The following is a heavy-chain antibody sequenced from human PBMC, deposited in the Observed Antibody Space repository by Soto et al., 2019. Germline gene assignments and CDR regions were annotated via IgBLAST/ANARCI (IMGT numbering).Heavy chain of an antibody. CDR3: AKDFGVFIITFDY. D-gene: IGHD3-3*01. CDR1: GFTFSSYA. V-gene: IGHV3-23*01. Sequence: WVSLRLSCAASGFTFSSYAMSCVRQAPGKGLEWVSGISGSGSSTYYAASVKGRFTISRDNSKNTLYLQMNSLRAEDTAVYYCAKDFGVFIITFDYWGQGTLVAVYS. J-gene: IGHJ4*02. CDR2: ISGSGSST.